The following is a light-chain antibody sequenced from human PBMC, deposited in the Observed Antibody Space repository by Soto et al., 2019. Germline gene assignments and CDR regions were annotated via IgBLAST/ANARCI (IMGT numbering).Light chain of an antibody. CDR2: GAS. CDR3: QQYNNWIT. Sequence: EIVMTQSPATLSVSPGESATLSCRASQSVAGNLVWYQQKPGQAPRLLIYGASTRATGIPARFSGSGSGTEFTLPISSLQSEDFAVYYCQQYNNWITFGPGTKVDIK. J-gene: IGKJ3*01. CDR1: QSVAGN. V-gene: IGKV3-15*01.